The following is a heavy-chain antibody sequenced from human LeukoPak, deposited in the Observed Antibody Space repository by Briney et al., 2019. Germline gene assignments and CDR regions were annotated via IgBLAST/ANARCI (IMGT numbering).Heavy chain of an antibody. CDR3: AKSGLFRGAGMDV. V-gene: IGHV3-30*18. D-gene: IGHD3-10*01. Sequence: GGSLRLSCAASGFTFSSYGMHWVRQAPGKGLEWVAVISYDGSNKYYADSVKGRFTISRDNSKNTLYLQMNSLRAEDTAVYYCAKSGLFRGAGMDVWGQGTTVTVSS. CDR1: GFTFSSYG. CDR2: ISYDGSNK. J-gene: IGHJ6*02.